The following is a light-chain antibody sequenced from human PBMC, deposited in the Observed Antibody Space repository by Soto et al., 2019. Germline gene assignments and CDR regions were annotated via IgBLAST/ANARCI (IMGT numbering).Light chain of an antibody. Sequence: QMTQSPSPLSASVGDRVTITCRASHSISSWLAWYQQKPGKAPNLLIYAASTLESGVPSRFSGSGSGTEFTLTISSLQPDDFATYYCQQYNIYWTFGQGRMV. CDR1: HSISSW. J-gene: IGKJ1*01. V-gene: IGKV1-5*01. CDR2: AAS. CDR3: QQYNIYWT.